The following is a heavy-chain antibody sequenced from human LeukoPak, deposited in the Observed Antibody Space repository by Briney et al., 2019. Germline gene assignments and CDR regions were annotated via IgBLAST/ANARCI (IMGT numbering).Heavy chain of an antibody. D-gene: IGHD6-13*01. J-gene: IGHJ4*02. Sequence: PSETLSLTCTVSGGSISSTRYYWAWIRQSPGKGLEGMGSIYYTGSTYYNPSPKSRVTISVDTSKNQFSLKVSSVTAADTAVYYCARPVSSSWYGGFDYWGQGTLVTVSS. V-gene: IGHV4-39*01. CDR2: IYYTGST. CDR3: ARPVSSSWYGGFDY. CDR1: GGSISSTRYY.